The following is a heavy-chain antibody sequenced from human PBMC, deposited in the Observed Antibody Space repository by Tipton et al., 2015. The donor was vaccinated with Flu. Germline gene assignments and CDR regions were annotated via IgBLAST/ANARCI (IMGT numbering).Heavy chain of an antibody. Sequence: SLRLSCSASGFTFSSYAMHWVRQAPGKGLEYVSAISSNGGSTYYADSVKGRFTISRDNSKNTLYLQMSSLRAEDTAVYYCVKDVDHSSGWYVPDYWGQGTLVTVSS. CDR2: ISSNGGST. J-gene: IGHJ4*02. D-gene: IGHD6-19*01. CDR3: VKDVDHSSGWYVPDY. CDR1: GFTFSSYA. V-gene: IGHV3-64D*06.